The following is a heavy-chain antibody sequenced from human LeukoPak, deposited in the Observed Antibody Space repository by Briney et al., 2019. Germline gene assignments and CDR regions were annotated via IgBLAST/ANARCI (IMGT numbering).Heavy chain of an antibody. J-gene: IGHJ4*02. CDR2: IYYSGST. CDR3: ARHNSPTTRGSGYYYEIDY. Sequence: PSETLSLTCTVSGGSISSTSYYWGWIRQPPGEGLECIGTIYYSGSTYYNPSLKSRVTISVDTSKNQFSLKLSSVTAADTAVYYCARHNSPTTRGSGYYYEIDYWGQGTLVTVSS. V-gene: IGHV4-39*01. CDR1: GGSISSTSYY. D-gene: IGHD3-22*01.